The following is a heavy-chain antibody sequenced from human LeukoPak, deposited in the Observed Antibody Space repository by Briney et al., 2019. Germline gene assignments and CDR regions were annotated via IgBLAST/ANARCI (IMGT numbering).Heavy chain of an antibody. Sequence: GSSVKVSCKASGGTFSSYAINWVRQAPGQGLEWMGRIVPIFGTINYAQKFQGRVTITTDESTSTAYMELSSLRSEDTAVYYCARDRGERGSSWSLPAHGFDIWGQGTMVTVSS. CDR1: GGTFSSYA. CDR2: IVPIFGTI. D-gene: IGHD6-13*01. V-gene: IGHV1-69*05. J-gene: IGHJ3*02. CDR3: ARDRGERGSSWSLPAHGFDI.